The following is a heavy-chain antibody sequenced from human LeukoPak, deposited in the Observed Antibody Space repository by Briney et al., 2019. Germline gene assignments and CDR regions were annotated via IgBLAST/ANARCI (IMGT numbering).Heavy chain of an antibody. CDR3: ARGPTTVTRAFDY. CDR2: IYTSGNT. V-gene: IGHV4-4*07. Sequence: SETLSLTCTVSGGSFSIYYWSWIRQPAGKGLEWIGRIYTSGNTNYYPSLKSRVTMSVDTSKNQFSLKLSSVTAADTAVYYCARGPTTVTRAFDYWGQGTLVTVSS. J-gene: IGHJ4*02. D-gene: IGHD4-17*01. CDR1: GGSFSIYY.